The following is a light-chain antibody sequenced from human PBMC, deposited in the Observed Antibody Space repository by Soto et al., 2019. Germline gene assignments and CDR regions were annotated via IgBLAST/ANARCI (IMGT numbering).Light chain of an antibody. CDR3: CSYAGSSAVVI. CDR1: NSDVGGYNL. V-gene: IGLV2-23*02. J-gene: IGLJ2*01. CDR2: EDA. Sequence: QSVLTQSASVSGSPGQSITISCTGTNSDVGGYNLVSWYQQHPGKAPKLVIYEDAKRPSGVSNRFSGSKSGNTASLTVSGLQAEDEADYYCCSYAGSSAVVIFGGGTKLTVL.